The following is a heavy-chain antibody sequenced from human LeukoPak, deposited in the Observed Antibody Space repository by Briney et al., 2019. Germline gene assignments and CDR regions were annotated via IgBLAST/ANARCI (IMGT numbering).Heavy chain of an antibody. D-gene: IGHD2-21*02. J-gene: IGHJ4*02. Sequence: GRSLRLSCAASGFTFSSYGMHWVRQAPGKGLEWVAVIWYDGSNKYYADSVKGRFTISRDNSKNTLYLQMNSLRAEDTAVYYCARIEGGTGTTSDWGQGTLVTVSS. V-gene: IGHV3-33*01. CDR3: ARIEGGTGTTSD. CDR2: IWYDGSNK. CDR1: GFTFSSYG.